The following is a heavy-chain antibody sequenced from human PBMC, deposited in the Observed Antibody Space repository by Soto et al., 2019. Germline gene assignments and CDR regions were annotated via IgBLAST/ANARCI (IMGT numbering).Heavy chain of an antibody. CDR3: SGCSGGACHQNYGMDV. Sequence: EVHLVESGGGLVKPGGSLRLSCAVSGFTFSSCTMNWVRQAPGKGLEGVSSISPSTSHIYYADSVKGRFTISRDNVKNSLFLQMNSLRAEDTAVYYCSGCSGGACHQNYGMDVWGQGTTVTVSS. D-gene: IGHD2-15*01. CDR1: GFTFSSCT. V-gene: IGHV3-21*01. J-gene: IGHJ6*02. CDR2: ISPSTSHI.